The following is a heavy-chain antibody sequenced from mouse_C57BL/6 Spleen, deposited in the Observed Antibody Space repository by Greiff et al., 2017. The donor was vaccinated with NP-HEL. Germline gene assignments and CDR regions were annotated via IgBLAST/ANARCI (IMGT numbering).Heavy chain of an antibody. Sequence: VQGVESGPGLVAPSQSLSITCTVSGFSLTSYAISWVRQPPGKGLEWLGVIWTGGGTNYNSALKSRLSISKDNSKSQVFLTMNSLQTDDTARYYCARNANYGKDWYFDVWGTGTTVTVSS. V-gene: IGHV2-9-1*01. CDR3: ARNANYGKDWYFDV. J-gene: IGHJ1*03. CDR1: GFSLTSYA. D-gene: IGHD1-1*01. CDR2: IWTGGGT.